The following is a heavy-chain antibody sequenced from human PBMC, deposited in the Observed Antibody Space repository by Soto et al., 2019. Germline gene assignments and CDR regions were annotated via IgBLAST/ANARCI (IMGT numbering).Heavy chain of an antibody. CDR3: AGGGGSATGAFDY. D-gene: IGHD3-16*01. V-gene: IGHV1-69*02. Sequence: QVQLVQSGAEVKKPGSSVKVSCKASGGTFSSYTISWVRQAPGQGLEWMGRIIPILGIANYAQKFQGRVTITADKSTGTAYRELSSLRSEDTAVYYCAGGGGSATGAFDYWGQGTLVTVSS. CDR1: GGTFSSYT. J-gene: IGHJ4*02. CDR2: IIPILGIA.